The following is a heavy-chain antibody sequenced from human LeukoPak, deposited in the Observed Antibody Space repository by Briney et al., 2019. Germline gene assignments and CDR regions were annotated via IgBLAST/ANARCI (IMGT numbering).Heavy chain of an antibody. CDR2: IYSGGST. CDR3: AKRAITSTILYYDH. V-gene: IGHV3-53*01. J-gene: IGHJ4*02. Sequence: GGSLRLSCAASGFIVSSNFMSWVRQAPGKGLEWVSVIYSGGSTYYADSVKGRFTISRDNSKNTLYLQMNSLRAEDTAVYYCAKRAITSTILYYDHWGQGTLVTVSS. D-gene: IGHD1-26*01. CDR1: GFIVSSNF.